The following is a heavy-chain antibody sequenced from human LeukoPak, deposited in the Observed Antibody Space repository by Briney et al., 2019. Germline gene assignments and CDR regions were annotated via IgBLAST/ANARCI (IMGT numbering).Heavy chain of an antibody. D-gene: IGHD5-12*01. J-gene: IGHJ4*02. CDR3: AKANIVATRAYDY. CDR1: VFTFSTYA. Sequence: GGSLRLSCAASVFTFSTYAMARVRQAPGKGLEWVSAISGSGGSIHYADSVKGRFTISRDNSKNTLYLQMNSLRGEDTAVYYCAKANIVATRAYDYWGRGTLVTVSS. CDR2: ISGSGGSI. V-gene: IGHV3-23*01.